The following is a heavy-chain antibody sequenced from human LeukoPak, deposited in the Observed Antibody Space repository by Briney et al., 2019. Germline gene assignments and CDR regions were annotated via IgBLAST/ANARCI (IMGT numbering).Heavy chain of an antibody. V-gene: IGHV3-11*06. CDR3: ARDSYSSSWYSSAYYFDY. CDR2: ISSSSSYT. Sequence: PGGSLRLSCAASGFTFSDYYMSWIRQAPGKGLEWVSYISSSSSYTNYADSVKGRFTISRDNAKNSLYLQMNSLRAEATAVYYCARDSYSSSWYSSAYYFDYWGQGTLVTVSS. J-gene: IGHJ4*02. D-gene: IGHD6-13*01. CDR1: GFTFSDYY.